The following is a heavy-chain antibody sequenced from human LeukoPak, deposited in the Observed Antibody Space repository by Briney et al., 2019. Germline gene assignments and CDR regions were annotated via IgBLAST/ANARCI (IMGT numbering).Heavy chain of an antibody. Sequence: GGSLRLSCAASGFTFNSYAMSWVRQAPGKGLEWGSAISGSGHSTYYADSVKGRFTISRDNSKNTLYLQMNSLRAEDTAVYYCAKGQLVRGEFDYWGQGTLATVSS. CDR2: ISGSGHST. J-gene: IGHJ4*02. CDR3: AKGQLVRGEFDY. D-gene: IGHD6-6*01. CDR1: GFTFNSYA. V-gene: IGHV3-23*01.